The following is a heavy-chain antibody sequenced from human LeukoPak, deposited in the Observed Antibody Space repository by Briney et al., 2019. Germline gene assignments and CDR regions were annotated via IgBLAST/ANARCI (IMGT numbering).Heavy chain of an antibody. CDR3: ARSKAHLRTSWYGNWFDP. Sequence: SETLSLTCTVSGYSVSSGYYWGWIRQPPGKGLEWIGSMYHSGDTYSNPSLKSRVTISVDTSKNQLSLRLSSVTAADTAVYYCARSKAHLRTSWYGNWFDPWGQGTLVTVSS. CDR1: GYSVSSGYY. J-gene: IGHJ5*02. CDR2: MYHSGDT. V-gene: IGHV4-38-2*02. D-gene: IGHD6-13*01.